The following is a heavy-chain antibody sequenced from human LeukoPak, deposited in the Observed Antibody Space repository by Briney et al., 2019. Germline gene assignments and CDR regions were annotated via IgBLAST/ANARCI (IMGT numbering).Heavy chain of an antibody. CDR1: GGSFSGYY. V-gene: IGHV4-34*01. CDR2: INHSGST. D-gene: IGHD3-10*01. J-gene: IGHJ4*02. Sequence: SETLSLTCAVYGGSFSGYYWSWIRQPPGKGLEWIGEINHSGSTNYNPSLKSRVAISVDTSKNQFSLKLSSVTPADTAVYYCARGRLLWFGELLYLVHWGQGTLVTVSS. CDR3: ARGRLLWFGELLYLVH.